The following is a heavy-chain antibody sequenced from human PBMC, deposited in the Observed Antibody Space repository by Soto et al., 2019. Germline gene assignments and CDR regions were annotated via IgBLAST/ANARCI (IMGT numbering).Heavy chain of an antibody. V-gene: IGHV3-23*01. CDR3: AKGGGYQYYYYMDV. CDR1: GFTFSSDA. CDR2: ISGSGGST. J-gene: IGHJ6*03. Sequence: EVQLLESGGGLVQPGGSLRLSCAASGFTFSSDAMSWVRQAPGKGLEWVSAISGSGGSTYYADSVKGRFTISRDNSKNTLYLQMNSLRAEDTAVYYCAKGGGYQYYYYMDVWGKGTTVTVSS. D-gene: IGHD5-12*01.